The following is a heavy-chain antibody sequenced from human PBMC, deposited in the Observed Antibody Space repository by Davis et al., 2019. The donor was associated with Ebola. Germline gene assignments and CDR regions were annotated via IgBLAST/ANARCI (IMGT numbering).Heavy chain of an antibody. CDR2: FYPSRST. J-gene: IGHJ5*02. V-gene: IGHV4-38-2*01. CDR1: GYSINRGYY. CDR3: ARFNSWGYSWFDP. Sequence: SETLSLTCAVSGYSINRGYYWGWIRQPPGKGLEYIGSFYPSRSTYYNPSLKSRVAISVDASKNQFSLKLTSMTAADTAVYYCARFNSWGYSWFDPWGQGSLVTVAS. D-gene: IGHD3-16*01.